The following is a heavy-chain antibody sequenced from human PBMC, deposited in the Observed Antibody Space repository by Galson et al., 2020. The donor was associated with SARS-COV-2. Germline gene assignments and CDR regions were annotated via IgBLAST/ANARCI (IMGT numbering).Heavy chain of an antibody. CDR3: AKSFTLFGVISVKDPIDV. CDR1: GFTFSSFA. D-gene: IGHD3-3*01. Sequence: GGSLRLSCTASGFTFSSFAMRWIRQAPGKGLECVSAISRSGEPTYSADSVKGRFTISRDNSRNTLYLQMSTLRTEDTALYYCAKSFTLFGVISVKDPIDVWGQGTMVTVSS. V-gene: IGHV3-23*01. CDR2: ISRSGEPT. J-gene: IGHJ3*01.